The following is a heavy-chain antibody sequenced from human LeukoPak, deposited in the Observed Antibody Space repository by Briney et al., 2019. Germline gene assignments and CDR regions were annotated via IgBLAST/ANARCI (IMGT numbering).Heavy chain of an antibody. CDR1: GGSFSGYY. V-gene: IGHV4-34*01. D-gene: IGHD6-13*01. CDR2: INHSGST. J-gene: IGHJ4*02. Sequence: SETLSLTCAVSGGSFSGYYWNWIRQSPGKGLEWIGEINHSGSTHYNPSLKSRVTISVDTSQKQFSLRLTSVTAADTAVYYCARGRYLTTSGGAAAGFLDYWGEGSLVTVST. CDR3: ARGRYLTTSGGAAAGFLDY.